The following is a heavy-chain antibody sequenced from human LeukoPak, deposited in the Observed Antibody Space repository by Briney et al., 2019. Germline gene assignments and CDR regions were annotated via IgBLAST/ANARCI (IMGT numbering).Heavy chain of an antibody. CDR3: ARDLTPPRHSSSWYVDYYYYYMDV. Sequence: GGSLRLSCAASGFTFDDYGMSWVRQAPGKGLEWVSGINWNGGSTGYADSVKGRFTISRDNAKNSLYLQMNSLRAEDTALYYCARDLTPPRHSSSWYVDYYYYYMDVWWKGTTVTVSS. D-gene: IGHD6-13*01. CDR1: GFTFDDYG. V-gene: IGHV3-20*04. J-gene: IGHJ6*03. CDR2: INWNGGST.